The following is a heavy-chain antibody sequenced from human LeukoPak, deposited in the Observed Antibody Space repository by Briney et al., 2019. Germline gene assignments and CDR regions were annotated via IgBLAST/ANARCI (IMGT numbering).Heavy chain of an antibody. Sequence: ASVKVSCKASGYTFTGYYMHWVRQAPGQGLEWMGWINPNSGGTNYAQKFQGRVTMTRDTSISTAYMELSRLRSDDTAVYYCARDYSAMAQPDYWGQGTLVTVSS. CDR1: GYTFTGYY. J-gene: IGHJ4*02. D-gene: IGHD5-18*01. CDR3: ARDYSAMAQPDY. CDR2: INPNSGGT. V-gene: IGHV1-2*02.